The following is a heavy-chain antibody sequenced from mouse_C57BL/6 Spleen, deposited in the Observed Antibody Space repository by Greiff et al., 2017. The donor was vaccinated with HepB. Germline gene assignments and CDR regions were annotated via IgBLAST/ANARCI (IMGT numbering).Heavy chain of an antibody. J-gene: IGHJ2*01. CDR2: IYPGNSDT. CDR3: TGLITTVVPFDY. V-gene: IGHV1-5*01. D-gene: IGHD1-1*01. CDR1: GYTFTSYW. Sequence: EVQLQQSGTVLARPGASVKMSCKTSGYTFTSYWMHWVKQRPGQGLEWIGAIYPGNSDTSYNQKFKGKAKLTAVTSASTAYMELSSLTNEDSAVYYCTGLITTVVPFDYWGQGTTLTVSS.